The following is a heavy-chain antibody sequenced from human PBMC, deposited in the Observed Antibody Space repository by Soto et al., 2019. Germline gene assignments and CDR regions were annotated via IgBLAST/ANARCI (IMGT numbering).Heavy chain of an antibody. V-gene: IGHV1-8*01. Sequence: ASVKVSWKASGYTFTSYDINWVRQATGQGLEWMGWMNPNSGNTGYAQKFQGRVTMTRNTSISTAYMELSSLRSEDTAVYYCARVPVVVVAAGGYIDYWGQGTRVTVSS. CDR2: MNPNSGNT. D-gene: IGHD2-15*01. CDR3: ARVPVVVVAAGGYIDY. CDR1: GYTFTSYD. J-gene: IGHJ4*02.